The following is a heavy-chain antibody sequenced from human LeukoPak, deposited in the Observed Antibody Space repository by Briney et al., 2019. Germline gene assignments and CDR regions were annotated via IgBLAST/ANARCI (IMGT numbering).Heavy chain of an antibody. CDR3: PRQSYASGWNPFDY. V-gene: IGHV3-23*01. J-gene: IGHJ4*02. CDR1: GFTFSSYW. D-gene: IGHD6-19*01. CDR2: ISGGGGTT. Sequence: GGSLRLSCAASGFTFSSYWMHWVRQAPGKGLEWVSTISGGGGTTYYGDSAKGRFAISRDNSKNTLYLQMNSLTADDTAVYYCPRQSYASGWNPFDYWGQGILVTVSS.